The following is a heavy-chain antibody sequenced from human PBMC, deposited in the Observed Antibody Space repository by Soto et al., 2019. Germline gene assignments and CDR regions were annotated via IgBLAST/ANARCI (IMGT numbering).Heavy chain of an antibody. D-gene: IGHD6-13*01. J-gene: IGHJ5*02. V-gene: IGHV5-10-1*01. Sequence: GESLKISCKASGYTFTKYWVTWVRQVPGKGLEYVGKIDPSDSYTTYSPSFQGHVTISVDKSISTAYLQWSSLKASDTAMYYCATPPVIAAVGIWLDPWARERCPPSTQ. CDR1: GYTFTKYW. CDR3: ATPPVIAAVGIWLDP. CDR2: IDPSDSYT.